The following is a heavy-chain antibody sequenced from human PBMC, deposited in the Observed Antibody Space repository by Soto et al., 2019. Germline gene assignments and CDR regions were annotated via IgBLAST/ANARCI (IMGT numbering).Heavy chain of an antibody. J-gene: IGHJ3*02. D-gene: IGHD2-15*01. CDR3: ASSTSSVAAFDI. V-gene: IGHV3-53*02. CDR2: IYGGGSST. Sequence: EVQLVETGGGLIQPGGSLRLSCTASGFTVSSNYMSWVRQAPGKGLEWVSSIYGGGSSTYYGDSVKGRFSISRDNSKNTLYLQMNSLRVEDTAVYPCASSTSSVAAFDIWGQGTMVTVSS. CDR1: GFTVSSNY.